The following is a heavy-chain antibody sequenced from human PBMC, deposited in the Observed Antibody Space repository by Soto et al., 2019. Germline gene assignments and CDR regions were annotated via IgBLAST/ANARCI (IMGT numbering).Heavy chain of an antibody. CDR3: ARDLVEGYGQARKPDY. CDR1: GFTFRAYS. V-gene: IGHV3-21*06. J-gene: IGHJ4*02. D-gene: IGHD5-18*01. CDR2: ITSSSTYI. Sequence: GGSLRLSCVASGFTFRAYSMSWVRQAPGQGLEWVSSITSSSTYIYYTRSVEGRFTISRDDAKNSLHLQMNSLRAEDTAVYYCARDLVEGYGQARKPDYWGQGNLVTVSS.